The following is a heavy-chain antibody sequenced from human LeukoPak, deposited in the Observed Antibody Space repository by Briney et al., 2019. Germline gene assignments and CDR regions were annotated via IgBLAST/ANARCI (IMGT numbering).Heavy chain of an antibody. D-gene: IGHD1-26*01. CDR2: IYSGGST. J-gene: IGHJ4*02. CDR1: GFTVSSNY. V-gene: IGHV3-53*01. Sequence: GGSLRLSCAASGFTVSSNYMTWVRQAPGKGLEWVSVIYSGGSTYYADSVKGRFTISRDNSKNTLYLQMNSLRAEDTAVYYCAKPRVGATIDYWGQGTLVTVSS. CDR3: AKPRVGATIDY.